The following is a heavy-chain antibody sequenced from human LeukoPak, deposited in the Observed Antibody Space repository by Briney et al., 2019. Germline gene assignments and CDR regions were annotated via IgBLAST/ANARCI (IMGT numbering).Heavy chain of an antibody. CDR3: ARDLLCSTTSCPIDY. CDR2: ITASGGHT. J-gene: IGHJ4*02. CDR1: GFTFSNYA. D-gene: IGHD2-2*01. Sequence: PGGSLRLSCAASGFTFSNYAMSWVRQAPGRRLEWVSTITASGGHTFYADSVRGRFTISRDNSKNTLYLQMNSLRAEDTAVYHCARDLLCSTTSCPIDYWGQGTLVTVSS. V-gene: IGHV3-23*01.